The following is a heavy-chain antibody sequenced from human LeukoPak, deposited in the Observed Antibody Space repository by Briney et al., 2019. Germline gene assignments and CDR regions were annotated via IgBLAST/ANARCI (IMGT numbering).Heavy chain of an antibody. Sequence: GGSLRLSCAASGFTFSSYDMHWVRQATGKGLEWVSAIGTAGDTYYPGSVKGRFTISRENAKNSLYLQMNSLRAEDTAVYYCAKDRMPTVTLDAFDIWGQGTMVTVSS. D-gene: IGHD4-17*01. CDR1: GFTFSSYD. J-gene: IGHJ3*02. CDR2: IGTAGDT. V-gene: IGHV3-13*01. CDR3: AKDRMPTVTLDAFDI.